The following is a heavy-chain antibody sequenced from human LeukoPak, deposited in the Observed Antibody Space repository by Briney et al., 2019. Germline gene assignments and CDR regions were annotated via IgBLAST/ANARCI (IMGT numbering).Heavy chain of an antibody. D-gene: IGHD3-3*01. V-gene: IGHV1-2*02. CDR1: GYTFTGYY. CDR2: INPNSGGT. J-gene: IGHJ4*02. CDR3: ARDLVRGIRFAGY. Sequence: GASVKVSCKASGYTFTGYYMHWVRQAPGQGLEWMEWINPNSGGTNYAQKFQGRVTMTRDTSISTAYMELSRLRSDDTAVYYCARDLVRGIRFAGYWGQGTLVTVSS.